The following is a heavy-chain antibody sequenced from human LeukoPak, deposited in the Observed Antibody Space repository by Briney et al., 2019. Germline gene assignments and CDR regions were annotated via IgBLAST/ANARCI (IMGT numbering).Heavy chain of an antibody. J-gene: IGHJ4*02. CDR1: GFTFSSYA. D-gene: IGHD6-19*01. CDR2: ISYDGSNK. CDR3: ARGPTSGWYFDY. V-gene: IGHV3-30-3*01. Sequence: SGGSLRLSCAASGFTFSSYAMHWVRQAPGKGLEWVAVISYDGSNKYYADSVKGRFTMSRDNSKNTLYLQMNSLRAEDTAVYYCARGPTSGWYFDYWGQGTLVTVSS.